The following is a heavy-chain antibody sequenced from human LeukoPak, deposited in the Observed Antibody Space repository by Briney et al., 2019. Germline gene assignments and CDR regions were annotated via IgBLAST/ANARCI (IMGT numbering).Heavy chain of an antibody. CDR1: GFTFSDYY. CDR3: ATSPLWGYAFNM. D-gene: IGHD7-27*01. V-gene: IGHV3-11*01. CDR2: ISSSGSTI. J-gene: IGHJ3*02. Sequence: PGGSLRLSCAASGFTFSDYYMSWIRQAPGKGLEWVSYISSSGSTIYYADSVKGRFTISRDNAKNSLYLQMNSLRAEDTAVYYCATSPLWGYAFNMWGQGTKVTVSS.